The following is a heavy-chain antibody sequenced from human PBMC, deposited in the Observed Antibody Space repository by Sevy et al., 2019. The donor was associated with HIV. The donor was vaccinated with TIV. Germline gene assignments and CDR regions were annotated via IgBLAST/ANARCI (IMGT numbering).Heavy chain of an antibody. V-gene: IGHV1-18*01. CDR3: ATRGLLWFGEFPKDPSHYYYGMDV. Sequence: ASVKVSCKASGYTFTSYGISWVRQAPGQGLEWMGWISGYNGNTNYAQKLQGRVTMTTDTSTSTAYMELRSLRSDDTAVYYSATRGLLWFGEFPKDPSHYYYGMDVWGQGTTVTVSS. CDR2: ISGYNGNT. CDR1: GYTFTSYG. J-gene: IGHJ6*02. D-gene: IGHD3-10*01.